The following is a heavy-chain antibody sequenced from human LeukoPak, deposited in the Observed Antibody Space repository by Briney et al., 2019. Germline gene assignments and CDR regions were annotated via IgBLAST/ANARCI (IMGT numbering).Heavy chain of an antibody. CDR2: IYYSGST. CDR3: ARVMRISILTGYYQGDWFDP. CDR1: GGSISSGGYY. J-gene: IGHJ5*02. Sequence: KASETLSLTCTVSGGSISSGGYYWSWIRQHPGKGLEWIGYIYYSGSTYYNPSLKSRVTISVDTSKNQSSLKLSSVTAADTAVYYCARVMRISILTGYYQGDWFDPWGQGTLVTVSS. D-gene: IGHD3-9*01. V-gene: IGHV4-31*03.